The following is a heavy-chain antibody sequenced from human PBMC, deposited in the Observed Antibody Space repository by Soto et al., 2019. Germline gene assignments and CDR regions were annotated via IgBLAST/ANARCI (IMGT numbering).Heavy chain of an antibody. Sequence: QVQLQESGPGLVKPSETLSLTCTVSGGSISSYYWSWIRQPPGKGLEWSVYIYYSGSTNYNPPLKRRVTISVDTSENRFSLEFSSVNAADTAVYYCARGVPLQLGWELWFDPWGQGTLVTVSS. V-gene: IGHV4-59*01. CDR1: GGSISSYY. J-gene: IGHJ5*02. D-gene: IGHD6-6*01. CDR2: IYYSGST. CDR3: ARGVPLQLGWELWFDP.